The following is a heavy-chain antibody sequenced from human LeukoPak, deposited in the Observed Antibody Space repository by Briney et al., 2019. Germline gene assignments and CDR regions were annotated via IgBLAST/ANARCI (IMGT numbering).Heavy chain of an antibody. J-gene: IGHJ4*02. CDR1: GFTFISYS. Sequence: GGSLRLSCAASGFTFISYSMNWVRQVPGKGLEWISYISGTGTAILYADSVKGRFTISRDNAKNLLFLQINSLRAEDTAVYYCSRGTIFGVLIHWGQGTLVNVSS. CDR2: ISGTGTAI. D-gene: IGHD3-3*01. V-gene: IGHV3-48*01. CDR3: SRGTIFGVLIH.